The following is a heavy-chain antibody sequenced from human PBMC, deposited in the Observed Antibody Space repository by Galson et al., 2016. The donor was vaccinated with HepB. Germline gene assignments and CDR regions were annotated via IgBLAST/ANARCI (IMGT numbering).Heavy chain of an antibody. CDR1: GFTLSSYA. V-gene: IGHV3-30*04. CDR3: ARGRGVYRGSEDGHWFDP. Sequence: SLRLSCAGSGFTLSSYAMHWVRQAPGKGPEWMAVTSSDGTDEDYADSVKGRFTISRDNSENTLYPQMNILRPDDTVVYYCARGRGVYRGSEDGHWFDPWGQGTLVTVSS. J-gene: IGHJ5*02. CDR2: TSSDGTDE. D-gene: IGHD6-13*01.